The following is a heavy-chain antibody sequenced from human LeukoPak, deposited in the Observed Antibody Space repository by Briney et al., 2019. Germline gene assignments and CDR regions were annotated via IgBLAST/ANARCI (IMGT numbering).Heavy chain of an antibody. J-gene: IGHJ4*02. CDR3: ARNSGSNRPVDC. Sequence: GGSLRLSCAASGXTFSSYWMHWVRQAPGKGRVWISGINTDGSTTRYADSVKGRFTISRDNANNTLYLQMNSLRAEDTAVYYCARNSGSNRPVDCWGQGTLVAVSS. V-gene: IGHV3-74*01. D-gene: IGHD1-26*01. CDR2: INTDGSTT. CDR1: GXTFSSYW.